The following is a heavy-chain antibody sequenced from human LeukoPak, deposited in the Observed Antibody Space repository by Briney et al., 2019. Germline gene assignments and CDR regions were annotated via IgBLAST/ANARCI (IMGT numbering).Heavy chain of an antibody. Sequence: PGGSLRLSCEVSGFTFSDYYMSWIRQAPGKGLEWVSYISSSGSTKNYEDSVKGRFTISRDNAKNSLYLQMNSLRAEDTAVYYCAIKSSSWSEVSYFVDYWGQGTLVTVSS. CDR3: AIKSSSWSEVSYFVDY. D-gene: IGHD6-13*01. J-gene: IGHJ4*02. CDR2: ISSSGSTK. V-gene: IGHV3-11*01. CDR1: GFTFSDYY.